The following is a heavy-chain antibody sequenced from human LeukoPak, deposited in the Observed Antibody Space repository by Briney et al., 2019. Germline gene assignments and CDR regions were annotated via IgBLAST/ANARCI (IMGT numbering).Heavy chain of an antibody. CDR2: IYWNDDK. J-gene: IGHJ5*02. Sequence: SGPTLSPPTQTLTLTCTCSGFSLSTSGVGVGWIRQPPGKALEWLALIYWNDDKRHSPSLENRLTITRDTSKNQVVLTLTNMDPVDTATYYCAHRSVAVRPTFFWIDPWGQGTLVTVSS. CDR1: GFSLSTSGVG. D-gene: IGHD6-6*01. CDR3: AHRSVAVRPTFFWIDP. V-gene: IGHV2-5*01.